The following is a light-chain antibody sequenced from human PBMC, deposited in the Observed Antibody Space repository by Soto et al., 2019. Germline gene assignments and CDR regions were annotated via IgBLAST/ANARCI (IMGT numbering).Light chain of an antibody. CDR1: SSNIGGNS. Sequence: QSVLTQPRSVSAAPGQKVTISCSGSSSNIGGNSVSWYQQFPGTSPKLLIYDDDKRPSGIPDRFSGSKSGTSATLGITGYQTGDEVDYYCGSWASSVSANVCATGTQVTVL. J-gene: IGLJ1*01. CDR3: GSWASSVSANV. V-gene: IGLV1-51*01. CDR2: DDD.